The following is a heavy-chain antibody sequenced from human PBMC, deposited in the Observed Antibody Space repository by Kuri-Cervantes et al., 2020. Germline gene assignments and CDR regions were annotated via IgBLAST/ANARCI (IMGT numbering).Heavy chain of an antibody. V-gene: IGHV4-39*07. Sequence: SETLSLTCTVSGGSISSSIYYWGWIRQPPGKGLEWIGSIYYSGNTYYNPSLKSRVTLSIDTSKNQFSLKLSSVTAADTAVYYCARGGAKLLWFRELSVGFDPWGQGTLVTVSS. CDR3: ARGGAKLLWFRELSVGFDP. CDR2: IYYSGNT. J-gene: IGHJ5*02. CDR1: GGSISSSIYY. D-gene: IGHD3-10*01.